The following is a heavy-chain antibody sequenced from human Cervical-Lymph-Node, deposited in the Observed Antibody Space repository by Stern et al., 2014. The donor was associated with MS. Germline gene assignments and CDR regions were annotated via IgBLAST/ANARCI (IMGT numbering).Heavy chain of an antibody. CDR1: GFSLTQLGVG. V-gene: IGHV2-5*02. CDR2: IYWGNDK. D-gene: IGHD3-10*01. Sequence: QVTLKESGPTLVKPTQTLTLTCTFSGFSLTQLGVGVGWIRQPPGKALEWLALIYWGNDKRYSPSLQSRLTLTKDISKKQVGLTLINMDPVDTATYSCAHSLIARGRGVPFDYWGRGALVTVSS. CDR3: AHSLIARGRGVPFDY. J-gene: IGHJ4*02.